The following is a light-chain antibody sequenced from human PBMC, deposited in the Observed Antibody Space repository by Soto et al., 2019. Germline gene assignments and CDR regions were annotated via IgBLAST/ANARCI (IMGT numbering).Light chain of an antibody. Sequence: QSVLTQPASVSGSPGQSITISCTGTSSDVGSYNIVSWYQQHPGKAPKLMMYEDRKRPSGVSNRFSGSKSGNTASLTISGLQAEDEADYYCCSYASSNSWLFGGGTKVTVL. V-gene: IGLV2-23*01. CDR2: EDR. CDR3: CSYASSNSWL. J-gene: IGLJ3*02. CDR1: SSDVGSYNI.